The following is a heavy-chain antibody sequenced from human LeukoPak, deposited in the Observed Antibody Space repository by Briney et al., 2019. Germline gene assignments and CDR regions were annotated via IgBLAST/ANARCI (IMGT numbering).Heavy chain of an antibody. V-gene: IGHV3-9*01. J-gene: IGHJ4*02. CDR1: GFTFDDYA. CDR2: ISWNSGSI. D-gene: IGHD6-13*01. CDR3: AKDGTIAAAGTTELDY. Sequence: PGGSLRLSCAASGFTFDDYAMHWVRQAPGKGLEWVSGISWNSGSIGCADSVKGRFTISRDNAKNSLYLQMNSLRAEDTALYYCAKDGTIAAAGTTELDYWGQGTLVTVSS.